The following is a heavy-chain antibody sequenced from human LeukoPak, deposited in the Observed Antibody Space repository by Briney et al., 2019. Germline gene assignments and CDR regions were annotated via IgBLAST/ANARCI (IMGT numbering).Heavy chain of an antibody. CDR2: ISGSGGST. CDR1: GFTFSSYA. D-gene: IGHD2-15*01. Sequence: PGGSLRLSCAASGFTFSSYAMSWVRQAPGKGLEWVSAISGSGGSTYYADSVKGRFTISGDNSKKTLYLQMNSLRAEDTAVYYCAKDQRTTGYYSADYWGQGTLVTVSS. CDR3: AKDQRTTGYYSADY. J-gene: IGHJ4*02. V-gene: IGHV3-23*01.